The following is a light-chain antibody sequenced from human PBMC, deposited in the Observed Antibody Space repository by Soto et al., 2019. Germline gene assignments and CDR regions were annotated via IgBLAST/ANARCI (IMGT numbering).Light chain of an antibody. J-gene: IGLJ1*01. CDR1: SNDVGSYNL. CDR2: EGS. CDR3: CSYAGSNYYV. V-gene: IGLV2-23*01. Sequence: LTQPASVSGSPGQSITISCTGTSNDVGSYNLVSWYQHHPGKAPKLMIFEGSKRPSGVSNRFSGSKSGNTASLTISGLQAEDEADFYCCSYAGSNYYVFGTGTKVTVL.